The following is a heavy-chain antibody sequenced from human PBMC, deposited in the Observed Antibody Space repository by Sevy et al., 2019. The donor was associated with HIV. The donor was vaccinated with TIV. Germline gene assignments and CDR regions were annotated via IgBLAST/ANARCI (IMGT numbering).Heavy chain of an antibody. Sequence: SETLSLTCAVYGESFSNYYWSWIRLSPGKGLESIWEIDHSGRSDYNPSLKSRVTMSVDTSKNQFSLKLTSVTTADTAVYYCARGPKPLRSDYGDYRGVGYYLDSRGQGTLVTVSS. CDR2: IDHSGRS. V-gene: IGHV4-34*01. CDR1: GESFSNYY. D-gene: IGHD4-17*01. CDR3: ARGPKPLRSDYGDYRGVGYYLDS. J-gene: IGHJ4*02.